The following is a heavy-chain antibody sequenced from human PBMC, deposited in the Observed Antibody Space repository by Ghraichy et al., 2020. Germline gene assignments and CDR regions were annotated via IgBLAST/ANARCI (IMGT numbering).Heavy chain of an antibody. D-gene: IGHD5-24*01. CDR2: IYHSGNT. V-gene: IGHV4-38-2*01. CDR1: GYSISSGYY. J-gene: IGHJ4*02. CDR3: ARFSQLHFFFDY. Sequence: LSLTCAVSGYSISSGYYWGWIRQTPGEGLESIGSIYHSGNTYYNPSLKSRVTISLDTSKNQFSLNLSSVTAADTAVYYCARFSQLHFFFDYWGQGALVTVSS.